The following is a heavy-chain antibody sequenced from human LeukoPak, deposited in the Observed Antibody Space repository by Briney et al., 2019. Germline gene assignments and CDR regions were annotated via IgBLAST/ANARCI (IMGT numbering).Heavy chain of an antibody. D-gene: IGHD6-19*01. Sequence: ASVKVSCKASGYPFTKFYMHRVRQAPGHGLEWMGLMSPNGDSTLYSQKFQGRVTMTRDTSTSTDYMELSSLRSEDTAVYYCARDNSDTVKGECSGACYWWFDPWGQGTLVTVSS. J-gene: IGHJ5*02. V-gene: IGHV1-46*01. CDR3: ARDNSDTVKGECSGACYWWFDP. CDR2: MSPNGDST. CDR1: GYPFTKFY.